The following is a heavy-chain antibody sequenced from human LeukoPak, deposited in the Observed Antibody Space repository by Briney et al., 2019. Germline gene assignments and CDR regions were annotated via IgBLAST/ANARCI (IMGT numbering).Heavy chain of an antibody. J-gene: IGHJ3*02. CDR2: IYTSGST. D-gene: IGHD1-14*01. CDR3: ARDIHVPRIREPYFDI. Sequence: RASETLSLTCTVSGGSINIYYWSWIRQPAGKGLEWTGRIYTSGSTNYNPSLKTRVTMSVDTSKNQFSLKLSSVTAADTAVYYCARDIHVPRIREPYFDIWGEGTLVTVSS. V-gene: IGHV4-4*07. CDR1: GGSINIYY.